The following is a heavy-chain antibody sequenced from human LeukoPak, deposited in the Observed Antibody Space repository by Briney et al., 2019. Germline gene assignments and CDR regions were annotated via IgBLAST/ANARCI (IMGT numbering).Heavy chain of an antibody. J-gene: IGHJ5*02. Sequence: SVKVSCTASGGTFSSCAISWVRQAPGQGLEWMGGIIPIFGTANYAQKFQGRVTITADESTSTAYMELSSLRSEDTAVYYCARDFYGSGSYLYWFDPWGQGTLVTVSS. CDR2: IIPIFGTA. V-gene: IGHV1-69*13. CDR1: GGTFSSCA. CDR3: ARDFYGSGSYLYWFDP. D-gene: IGHD3-10*01.